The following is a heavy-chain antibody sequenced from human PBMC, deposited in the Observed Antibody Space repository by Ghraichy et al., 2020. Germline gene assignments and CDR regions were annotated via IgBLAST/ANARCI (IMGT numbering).Heavy chain of an antibody. D-gene: IGHD3-10*01. CDR2: IGRDKTIT. CDR3: ARGIGGSVTLDW. J-gene: IGHJ4*02. Sequence: GSLRLSCAASGFTFNDYWMHWVRQAPGKGLVWVSRIGRDKTITTYADSVKGRFTISRDNAKNTLYLQMNSLRAEDTAVYYCARGIGGSVTLDWWGQGALVTVSS. V-gene: IGHV3-74*03. CDR1: GFTFNDYW.